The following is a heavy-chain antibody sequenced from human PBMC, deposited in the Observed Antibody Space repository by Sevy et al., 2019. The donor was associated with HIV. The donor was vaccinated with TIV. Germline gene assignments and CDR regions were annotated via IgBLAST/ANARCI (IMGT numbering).Heavy chain of an antibody. J-gene: IGHJ4*02. Sequence: GGSLRLSCAASGFTVSSNYMSWVRQAPGKGLEWVSVIYSGGSTYYADSVKGRFTISSNNSKNTLYLQMNSLRAEDTAVYYCARGSSGLTVYFDYWGQGTLVTVSS. CDR1: GFTVSSNY. CDR3: ARGSSGLTVYFDY. V-gene: IGHV3-53*01. D-gene: IGHD6-19*01. CDR2: IYSGGST.